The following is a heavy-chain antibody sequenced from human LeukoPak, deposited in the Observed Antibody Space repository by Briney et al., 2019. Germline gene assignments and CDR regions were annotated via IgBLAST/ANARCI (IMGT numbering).Heavy chain of an antibody. D-gene: IGHD6-13*01. J-gene: IGHJ6*03. CDR2: IGSFSGTI. V-gene: IGHV3-48*01. Sequence: GGSLRLSCAASGFTFSSYSMNWVRQAPGKGLEWVSYIGSFSGTINYADSVKGRFTISRDNAKNTMYLQMNSLRAEDTAVYYCARGIAALSYYYYYMNVWGKGTTVTVSS. CDR1: GFTFSSYS. CDR3: ARGIAALSYYYYYMNV.